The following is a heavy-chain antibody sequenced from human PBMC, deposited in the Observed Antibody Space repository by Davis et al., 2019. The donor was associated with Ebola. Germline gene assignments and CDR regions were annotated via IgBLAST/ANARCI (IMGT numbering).Heavy chain of an antibody. CDR2: IKQDGSEK. CDR3: ARGSSDYYGSGSYSNPFDY. CDR1: GFTFSSYW. Sequence: GESLKISCAASGFTFSSYWMSWVRQAPGKGLEWVANIKQDGSEKYYVDSVKGRFTISRDNAKNSLYLQMNSLRAEDTAVYYCARGSSDYYGSGSYSNPFDYWGQGTLVTVSS. V-gene: IGHV3-7*03. J-gene: IGHJ4*02. D-gene: IGHD3-10*01.